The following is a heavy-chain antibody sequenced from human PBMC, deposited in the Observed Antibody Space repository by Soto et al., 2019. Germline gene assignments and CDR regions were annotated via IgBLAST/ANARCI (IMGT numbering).Heavy chain of an antibody. CDR2: ISGSGAGT. CDR3: AAGFMLRARFDY. CDR1: GFTFSSYA. D-gene: IGHD3-10*01. Sequence: PGGSLRLSCAASGFTFSSYAMSWVRQAPGKGLEWVSAISGSGAGTYYADSVKGRFTISRDNSKNTLYLQMNSLRAEDAALYFCAAGFMLRARFDYWGQGTLVTVSS. J-gene: IGHJ4*02. V-gene: IGHV3-23*01.